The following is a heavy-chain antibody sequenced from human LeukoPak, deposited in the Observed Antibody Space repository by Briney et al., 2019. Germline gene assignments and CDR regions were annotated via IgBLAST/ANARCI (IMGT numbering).Heavy chain of an antibody. V-gene: IGHV4-39*01. CDR3: ARLELGYCSSTSCHAFDY. Sequence: PSETLSLTCTVSGGSISSSSYYWGWIRQPPGKGLEWIGNIYYSGSTYYNPPLKSRVTISVDTSKNQFSLKLSSVTAADTAVYYCARLELGYCSSTSCHAFDYWGQGTLVTLSS. D-gene: IGHD2-2*01. CDR2: IYYSGST. CDR1: GGSISSSSYY. J-gene: IGHJ4*02.